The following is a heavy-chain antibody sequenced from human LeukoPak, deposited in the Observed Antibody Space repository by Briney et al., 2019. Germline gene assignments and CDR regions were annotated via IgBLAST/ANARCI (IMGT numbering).Heavy chain of an antibody. CDR3: ARDLVKDRRNWGNHGMDV. D-gene: IGHD7-27*01. Sequence: ASVKVSCKASGYSFSSYGITWVRQAPGQGLEWLGWIITYSGKTYYAEKVQDRVSMTTDTSTSTAYMELRSLRSDDTAVYYCARDLVKDRRNWGNHGMDVWGQGTTVTVS. CDR1: GYSFSSYG. CDR2: IITYSGKT. J-gene: IGHJ6*02. V-gene: IGHV1-18*01.